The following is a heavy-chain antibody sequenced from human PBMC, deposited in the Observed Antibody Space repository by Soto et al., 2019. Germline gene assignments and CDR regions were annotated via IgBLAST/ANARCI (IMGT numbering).Heavy chain of an antibody. CDR3: ARSGGVSGSLFYYYDGMDV. V-gene: IGHV4-30-4*01. CDR1: VGSISSGDYY. CDR2: IYYSGST. D-gene: IGHD3-10*01. J-gene: IGHJ6*02. Sequence: PSETLSLTCTVSVGSISSGDYYWRWISRPPGKGLEWIGYIYYSGSTYYNPSLKSRVTISVNTSKNQFSLKLSSVTAADTAAYYCARSGGVSGSLFYYYDGMDVGGQGTTVTVSS.